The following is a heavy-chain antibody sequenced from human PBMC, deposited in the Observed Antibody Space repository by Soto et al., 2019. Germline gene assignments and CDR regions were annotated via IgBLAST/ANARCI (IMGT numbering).Heavy chain of an antibody. CDR1: GFTFSSYG. D-gene: IGHD2-8*01. J-gene: IGHJ6*02. CDR3: ADVSDGMDV. CDR2: ISSSRSTK. V-gene: IGHV3-48*02. Sequence: GGSLRLSCAASGFTFSSYGMHWVRQAPGKGLEWVSYISSSRSTKYYADSVKGRFTISRDNAKNSLYLQMNSLRDEDTAVYYCADVSDGMDVWGQGTTVTVS.